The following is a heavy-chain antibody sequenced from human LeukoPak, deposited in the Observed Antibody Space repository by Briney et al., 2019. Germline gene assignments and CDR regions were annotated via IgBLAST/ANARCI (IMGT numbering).Heavy chain of an antibody. V-gene: IGHV4-34*01. Sequence: SETLSLTCAVYGGSFSGYYWSWIRQPPGKGLWWVGEINHIGSINYNPSLKSRLTISVDTSKDRFSLKLNSVTAADTAVYYCARRGDCSSASCCRGTSYYYYGLDVWGQGTTVTVSS. CDR3: ARRGDCSSASCCRGTSYYYYGLDV. J-gene: IGHJ6*02. CDR1: GGSFSGYY. CDR2: INHIGSI. D-gene: IGHD2-2*01.